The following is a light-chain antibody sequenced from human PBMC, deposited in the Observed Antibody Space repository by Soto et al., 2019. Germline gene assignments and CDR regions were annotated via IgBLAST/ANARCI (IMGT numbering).Light chain of an antibody. Sequence: DNQMTQSPSTLSASVGDRVTITCRASQSISSWLAWYQQKPGKAPKLLIYDASSLKSGVPSSFSGSGSGTAFTLTISILQPEDFATYYCQKYNSPPWTFGQGTKLEIK. CDR3: QKYNSPPWT. CDR1: QSISSW. CDR2: DAS. J-gene: IGKJ1*01. V-gene: IGKV1-5*01.